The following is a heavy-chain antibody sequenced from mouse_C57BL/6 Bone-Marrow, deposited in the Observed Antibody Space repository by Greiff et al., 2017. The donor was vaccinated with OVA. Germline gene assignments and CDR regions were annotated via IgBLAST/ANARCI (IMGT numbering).Heavy chain of an antibody. Sequence: EVKLVESGGGLVKPGGSLKLSCAASGFTFSSYAMSWVRQTPEKRLEWVATISDGGSYTYYPDNVKGRFTISRDNAKNNLYLQMSHLKSEDTAMYYCARDKKLRYYAMDYWGQGTSVTVSS. J-gene: IGHJ4*01. CDR1: GFTFSSYA. CDR2: ISDGGSYT. D-gene: IGHD1-1*01. V-gene: IGHV5-4*01. CDR3: ARDKKLRYYAMDY.